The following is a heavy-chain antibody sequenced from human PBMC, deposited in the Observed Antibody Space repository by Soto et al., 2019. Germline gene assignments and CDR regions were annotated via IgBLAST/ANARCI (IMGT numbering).Heavy chain of an antibody. CDR2: ISYGGDNK. CDR3: AKDLDYIDRA. V-gene: IGHV3-30*18. J-gene: IGHJ5*02. CDR1: GFTFSTYG. D-gene: IGHD4-4*01. Sequence: QVQLVESGGGVVQPGTSLRLSCATSGFTFSTYGMHWVRQAPGKGLEWVAVISYGGDNKYYADSVKGRFTISRENSKDTLFLQMNSLTPEDTAMYYCAKDLDYIDRAWGQGTLVTVSS.